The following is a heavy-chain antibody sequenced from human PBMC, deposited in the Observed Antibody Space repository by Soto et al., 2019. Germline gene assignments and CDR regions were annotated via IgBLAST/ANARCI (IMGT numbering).Heavy chain of an antibody. D-gene: IGHD4-17*01. CDR1: GGSISSGGYS. V-gene: IGHV4-30-2*01. J-gene: IGHJ2*01. CDR3: ARFPAVTSDPYWYFDL. CDR2: IYHSGST. Sequence: PSETLSLTCAVSGGSISSGGYSWSWIRQPPGKGLEWIGYIYHSGSTYYNPSLKSRVTISVDRSKNQFSLKLSSVTAADTAVYYCARFPAVTSDPYWYFDLWGRGTLVTVSS.